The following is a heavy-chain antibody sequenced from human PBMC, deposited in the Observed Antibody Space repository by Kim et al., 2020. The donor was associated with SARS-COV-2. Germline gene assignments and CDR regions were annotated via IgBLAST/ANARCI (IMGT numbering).Heavy chain of an antibody. Sequence: GGSLRLSCSASEFAVRNNYINWVRQAPGKGLEWVSVIYSDGSTYYGDSVKGRFTISRDDPENTVFLQLNNLGVEDTAIYYCARGSGTPMRYYYYYMDVWGKGTTVTVSS. CDR1: EFAVRNNY. V-gene: IGHV3-53*01. J-gene: IGHJ6*03. D-gene: IGHD3-10*01. CDR2: IYSDGST. CDR3: ARGSGTPMRYYYYYMDV.